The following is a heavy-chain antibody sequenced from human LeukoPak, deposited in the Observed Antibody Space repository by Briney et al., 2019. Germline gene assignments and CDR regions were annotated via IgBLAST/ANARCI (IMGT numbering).Heavy chain of an antibody. V-gene: IGHV1-46*01. CDR1: GYTFTGYY. CDR2: INPSGGST. CDR3: CVSSGSYHQAFDY. J-gene: IGHJ4*02. Sequence: ASVKVSCKASGYTFTGYYMHWVRQAPGQGLEWMGIINPSGGSTSYAQKFQGRVTMTRDTSTSTVYMELSSLRSEDTAVYYVCVSSGSYHQAFDYWGQGTLVTVSS. D-gene: IGHD1-26*01.